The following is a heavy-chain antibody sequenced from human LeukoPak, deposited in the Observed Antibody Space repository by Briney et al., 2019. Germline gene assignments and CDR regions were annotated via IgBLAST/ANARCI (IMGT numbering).Heavy chain of an antibody. CDR3: GRDLGNMIHDAFDI. CDR2: IYYSGST. Sequence: SETLSLTCTVSGGSISSYYWSWIRQPPGKGLEWIGYIYYSGSTNYNPSLKSRFTISVDTSKNQFSLKLSSVTAADTAVYYCGRDLGNMIHDAFDIWGQGTMVTVSS. CDR1: GGSISSYY. J-gene: IGHJ3*02. D-gene: IGHD3-16*01. V-gene: IGHV4-59*01.